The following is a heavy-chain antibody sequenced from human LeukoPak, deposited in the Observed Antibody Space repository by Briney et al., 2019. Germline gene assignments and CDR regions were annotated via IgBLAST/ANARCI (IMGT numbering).Heavy chain of an antibody. J-gene: IGHJ4*02. D-gene: IGHD6-6*01. V-gene: IGHV3-23*01. CDR3: AKGSSSSRPYYFDY. CDR2: ITGDGSST. Sequence: PGGSPRLSCAASGFTFSSYAMSWVRQAPGKGLEWVLAITGDGSSTYYADSVKGRFTISRDNSKNTLYLQMNSLRAEDTAVYYCAKGSSSSRPYYFDYWGRGTLVPVSS. CDR1: GFTFSSYA.